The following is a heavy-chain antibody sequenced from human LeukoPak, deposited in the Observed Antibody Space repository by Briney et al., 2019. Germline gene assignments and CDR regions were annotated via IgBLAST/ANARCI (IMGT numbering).Heavy chain of an antibody. CDR2: ISAYNGNT. CDR1: GYTFTSYG. J-gene: IGHJ4*02. D-gene: IGHD3-3*01. Sequence: ASVKVSCKASGYTFTSYGISWVRQAPGQGLEWMGWISAYNGNTNYAQKLQGRVTMTTDTSTSTAYMELRSLRSDDTAVYYCARAPYRLGYDFWSAYYFDHWGQGTLVTVSS. CDR3: ARAPYRLGYDFWSAYYFDH. V-gene: IGHV1-18*01.